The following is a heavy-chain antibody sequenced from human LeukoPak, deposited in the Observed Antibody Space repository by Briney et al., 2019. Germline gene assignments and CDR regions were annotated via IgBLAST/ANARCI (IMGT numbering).Heavy chain of an antibody. V-gene: IGHV5-51*01. CDR2: IYPGDSDT. CDR3: ARHVSLQWLVGSDAFDI. CDR1: GNGFPSTW. J-gene: IGHJ3*02. Sequence: GEPLRISGRGFGNGFPSTWIGWVRRMPGKGLEWRGIIYPGDSDTRYSPSFQGQVTISADKSISTAYLQWSSLKASDTAMYYCARHVSLQWLVGSDAFDIWGQGTMVTVSS. D-gene: IGHD6-19*01.